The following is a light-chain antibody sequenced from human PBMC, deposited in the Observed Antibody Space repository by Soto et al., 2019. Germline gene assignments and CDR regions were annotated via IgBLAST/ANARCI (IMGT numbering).Light chain of an antibody. CDR3: QQYGSSPIT. Sequence: EIVLPQSPGTLSLSPGESATLSGRASQSVISTYLAWYQQKPGQAPRLLIYGASSRATGIPDRFSGSGSGTDFTLTISRLEPEEFAVYYCQQYGSSPITFGQGTRLEIK. V-gene: IGKV3-20*01. CDR2: GAS. CDR1: QSVISTY. J-gene: IGKJ5*01.